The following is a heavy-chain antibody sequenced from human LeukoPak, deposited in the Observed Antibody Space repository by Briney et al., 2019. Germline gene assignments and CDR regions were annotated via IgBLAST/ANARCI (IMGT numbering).Heavy chain of an antibody. CDR3: AKESSSGWPYFFDY. Sequence: GGSLRLSCAASGFTFSSYAMSWVRQAPGKGLEWVSAISGGSGSSTYYADAVKGRFSISRDNSRTTLSVQMNSLRAEDTAVYYCAKESSSGWPYFFDYWGQGTLVTVSS. J-gene: IGHJ4*02. V-gene: IGHV3-23*01. CDR1: GFTFSSYA. D-gene: IGHD6-19*01. CDR2: ISGGSGSST.